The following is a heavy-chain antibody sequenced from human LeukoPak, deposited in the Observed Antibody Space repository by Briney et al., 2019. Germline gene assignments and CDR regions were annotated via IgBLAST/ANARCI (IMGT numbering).Heavy chain of an antibody. CDR2: ILYSGST. CDR3: ARGGIVGATFDI. Sequence: SETLSRTCTVAGGSISSYYWSWIRQPPGKGLEWMGNILYSGSTTYNPSLKSRVTIPVDSSKNQFSLKPSSVTAADTAVYYCARGGIVGATFDIWGQGTMVTVSS. CDR1: GGSISSYY. J-gene: IGHJ3*02. V-gene: IGHV4-59*12. D-gene: IGHD1-26*01.